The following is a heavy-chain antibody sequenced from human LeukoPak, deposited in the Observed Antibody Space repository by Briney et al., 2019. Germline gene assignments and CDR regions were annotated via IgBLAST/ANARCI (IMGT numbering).Heavy chain of an antibody. CDR3: AELGITMIGGV. Sequence: GGSLRLSCAASGFTFSSYSLNWVRQAPGKGLEWVSSISGSSSYIYYADSVKGRFTISRNNAKKSLFLQMNSLRAEDTAVYYCAELGITMIGGVWGQGTLVTVSS. V-gene: IGHV3-21*01. J-gene: IGHJ4*02. D-gene: IGHD3-10*02. CDR2: ISGSSSYI. CDR1: GFTFSSYS.